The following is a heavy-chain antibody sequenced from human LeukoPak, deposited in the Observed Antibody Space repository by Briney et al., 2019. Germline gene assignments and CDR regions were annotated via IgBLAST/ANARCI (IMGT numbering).Heavy chain of an antibody. Sequence: SETLSLTCTISGASIDSYYWSWIRQPPGKGLEWIGYIYYSGTTNYNPSLKRRVTISVDTSKNQFSLKLSLVTAADAAVYYCARHAYGSGRYYNWFDPWGQGTLVTVSS. CDR1: GASIDSYY. CDR2: IYYSGTT. J-gene: IGHJ5*02. V-gene: IGHV4-59*08. CDR3: ARHAYGSGRYYNWFDP. D-gene: IGHD3-10*01.